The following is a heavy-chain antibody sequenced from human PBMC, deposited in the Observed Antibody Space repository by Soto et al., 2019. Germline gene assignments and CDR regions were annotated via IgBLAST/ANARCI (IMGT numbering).Heavy chain of an antibody. J-gene: IGHJ4*02. Sequence: QVQLQESGPGLVKASQTLSLTCTLSGASVSSAEHYWSWLRQPPGKGLEWIGYTYYSGGYYYNASLQRRVSISVDTSQNLFSLKLTSVTAADTAVYYCARLSGYDPAGAADKWGPGILVSVSS. CDR2: TYYSGGY. V-gene: IGHV4-30-4*01. CDR1: GASVSSAEHY. CDR3: ARLSGYDPAGAADK. D-gene: IGHD5-12*01.